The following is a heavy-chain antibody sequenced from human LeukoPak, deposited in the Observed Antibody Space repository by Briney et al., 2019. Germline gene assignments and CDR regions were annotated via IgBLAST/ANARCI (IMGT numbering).Heavy chain of an antibody. V-gene: IGHV4-39*07. CDR3: ASNYDSSGYSYYYYYYMDV. J-gene: IGHJ6*03. D-gene: IGHD3-22*01. CDR1: GGSISSSSYY. Sequence: PSEALSLTCTVSGGSISSSSYYWGWIRQPPGKGLEWIGSIYYSGSTYYNPSLKSRVTISVDTSKNQFSLKLSSVTAADTAVYYCASNYDSSGYSYYYYYYMDVWGKGTTVTVSS. CDR2: IYYSGST.